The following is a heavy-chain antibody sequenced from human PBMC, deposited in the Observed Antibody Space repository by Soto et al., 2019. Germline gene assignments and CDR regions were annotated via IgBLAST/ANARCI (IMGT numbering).Heavy chain of an antibody. J-gene: IGHJ6*02. Sequence: PGGSLRLSCAASGFTFRSYGINWVRQAPGKGLEWVALIWFDGSKKYYVDSVKGRFAVSRDNSKNTLYLQMNSLRVEDTAVYYCARDRLVPYGYGMDVWGQGTTVTVSS. CDR3: ARDRLVPYGYGMDV. V-gene: IGHV3-33*01. CDR2: IWFDGSKK. CDR1: GFTFRSYG. D-gene: IGHD2-2*01.